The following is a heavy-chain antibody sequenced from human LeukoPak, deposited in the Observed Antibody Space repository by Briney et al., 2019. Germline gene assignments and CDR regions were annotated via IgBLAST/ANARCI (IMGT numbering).Heavy chain of an antibody. Sequence: SVKVSCKASGGTFSSYAISWVRQAPGQGLEWMGRIIPILGIANYAQKSQGRVTITADKSTSTAYMELSSLRSEDTAVYYCAGGDFRPPDYYFDYWGQGTLVTVSS. V-gene: IGHV1-69*04. D-gene: IGHD3-16*01. J-gene: IGHJ4*02. CDR1: GGTFSSYA. CDR3: AGGDFRPPDYYFDY. CDR2: IIPILGIA.